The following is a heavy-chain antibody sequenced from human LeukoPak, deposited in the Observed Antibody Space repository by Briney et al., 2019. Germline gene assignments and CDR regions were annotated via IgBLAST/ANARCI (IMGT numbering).Heavy chain of an antibody. V-gene: IGHV3-74*01. J-gene: IGHJ4*02. CDR3: ARGSIGPDY. CDR2: INNDGSDA. Sequence: GGSLRLSCAASGFTFSSYAMHWVRQPPGKGLVWVSRINNDGSDAVYADSVKGRFTISRDNAKNTLYLQMNSLRAEDTAIYYCARGSIGPDYWGQGTLVTVSS. CDR1: GFTFSSYA.